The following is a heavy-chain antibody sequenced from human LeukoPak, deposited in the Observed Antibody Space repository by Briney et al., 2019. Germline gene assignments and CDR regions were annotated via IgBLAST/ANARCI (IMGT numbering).Heavy chain of an antibody. D-gene: IGHD3-10*01. Sequence: PSETLSLTCTVSGGSVGSGSYYWSWIRQPPGKGLEWIGYIYYSGSTNYNPSLKSRVTMSVDTSKNQFSLTLTSVTAADTAVYYCAREGGGSIFDYWGQGTLVTVSS. CDR1: GGSVGSGSYY. V-gene: IGHV4-61*01. J-gene: IGHJ4*02. CDR3: AREGGGSIFDY. CDR2: IYYSGST.